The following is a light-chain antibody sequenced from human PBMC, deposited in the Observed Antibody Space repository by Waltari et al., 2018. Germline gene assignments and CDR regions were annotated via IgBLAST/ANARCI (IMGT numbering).Light chain of an antibody. Sequence: EIVLTQSPGTLSLSPGERATLSCRASQSVSSSLARYQHKPGRAPRLLIYDASKRATGIPARFSGSGSGTDFTLTISGLEPEDFAVYYCQHRINWPTFGQGTKVEIE. J-gene: IGKJ1*01. CDR3: QHRINWPT. V-gene: IGKV3-11*01. CDR2: DAS. CDR1: QSVSSS.